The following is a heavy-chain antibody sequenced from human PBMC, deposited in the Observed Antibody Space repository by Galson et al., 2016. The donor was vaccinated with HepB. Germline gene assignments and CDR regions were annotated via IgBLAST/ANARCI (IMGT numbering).Heavy chain of an antibody. CDR1: GASINSHNFY. V-gene: IGHV4-39*01. CDR2: ISYSGST. Sequence: SETLSLTCTVSGASINSHNFYWGWIRQPPGKGLEWIGCISYSGSTYYNPFLKSRLTISVDTSKDQFSLKLTSVTAADTAVYYCVDTYYYDSGSSYFTAAGFDYWGQGTLVTVSS. D-gene: IGHD3-22*01. J-gene: IGHJ4*02. CDR3: VDTYYYDSGSSYFTAAGFDY.